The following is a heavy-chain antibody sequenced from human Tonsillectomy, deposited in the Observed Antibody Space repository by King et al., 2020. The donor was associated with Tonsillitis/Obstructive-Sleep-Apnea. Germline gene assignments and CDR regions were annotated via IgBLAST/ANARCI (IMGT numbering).Heavy chain of an antibody. V-gene: IGHV4-61*01. CDR2: IYYSGST. Sequence: VQLQESGPGLVKPSETLSLTCTVSGGSVSSSSYYWSWIRQPPGKGLEWIAYIYYSGSTNYNPSLKSRVTISFDMSKNQFSLRLSSVTAADTAVYYCARTGYCSGGSCYFSSFDYWGQGNLVTVSS. D-gene: IGHD2-15*01. CDR1: GGSVSSSSYY. J-gene: IGHJ4*02. CDR3: ARTGYCSGGSCYFSSFDY.